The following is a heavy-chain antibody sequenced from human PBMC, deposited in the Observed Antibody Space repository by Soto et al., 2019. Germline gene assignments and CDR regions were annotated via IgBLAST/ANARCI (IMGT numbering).Heavy chain of an antibody. D-gene: IGHD2-15*01. Sequence: GGSLRLSCVASGLTFSSYSMLWVRQAPGKGLEWVSFIDGISDTKYYADSVKGRFTISRDDAKKSLYLQMSSLRAEDTGLYYCAGGGVGSGPAYWGQGTLVTVSS. CDR2: IDGISDTK. V-gene: IGHV3-48*01. CDR3: AGGGVGSGPAY. CDR1: GLTFSSYS. J-gene: IGHJ4*02.